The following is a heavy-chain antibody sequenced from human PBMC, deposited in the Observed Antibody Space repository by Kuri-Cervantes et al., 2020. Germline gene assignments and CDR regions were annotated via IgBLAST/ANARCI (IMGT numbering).Heavy chain of an antibody. CDR2: INHSGST. CDR3: ASGVVTRAYYYYGMDV. V-gene: IGHV4-34*01. J-gene: IGHJ6*02. Sequence: SETLSLTCTVSGGSISSYYWSWIRQPPGKGLEWIGEINHSGSTNYNPSLKSRVTISVDTSKNQFSLKLSSVTAADTAVYYCASGVVTRAYYYYGMDVWGQGTTVTVSS. CDR1: GGSISSYY. D-gene: IGHD4-23*01.